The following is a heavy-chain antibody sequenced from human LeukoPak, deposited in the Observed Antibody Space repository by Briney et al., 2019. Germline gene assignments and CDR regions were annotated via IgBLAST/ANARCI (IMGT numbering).Heavy chain of an antibody. CDR2: ISSGGSTI. CDR3: ARDTDYGGPFDY. Sequence: PGGSLRLSCAASGFTFSSYEMHWVRQVPGKGLEWVSYISSGGSTIYYADSVKGRFTISRDNAKNSLYLQMNSLRAEDTAVYYCARDTDYGGPFDYWGQGTLVTVSS. CDR1: GFTFSSYE. V-gene: IGHV3-48*03. D-gene: IGHD4-23*01. J-gene: IGHJ4*02.